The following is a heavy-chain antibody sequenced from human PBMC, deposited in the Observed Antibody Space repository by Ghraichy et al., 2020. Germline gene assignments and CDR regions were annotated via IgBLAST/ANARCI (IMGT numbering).Heavy chain of an antibody. D-gene: IGHD3-10*01. CDR3: ATDGPAGVSLVRGLIGLIDP. CDR1: GFIFSDYG. CDR2: IWHDGRSE. J-gene: IGHJ4*02. Sequence: GGSLRLSCAGSGFIFSDYGMHWVRQAPGKGLEWVGIIWHDGRSEFYTDSVKGRFTISRDNSKNTVYLQMNSLRVEDTAVYYCATDGPAGVSLVRGLIGLIDPWGQGTLVTVSS. V-gene: IGHV3-33*01.